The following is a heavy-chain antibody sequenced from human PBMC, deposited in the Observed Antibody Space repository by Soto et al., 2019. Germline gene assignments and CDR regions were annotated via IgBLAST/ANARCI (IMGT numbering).Heavy chain of an antibody. V-gene: IGHV3-72*01. J-gene: IGHJ4*02. Sequence: GGSLRLSCAASGFTFGDHYMDWVRQAPGKGLEWVGRGRDRANGYTTDYAASVKGRFTISRDDSKNSLYLQMNSLKVEDTAVYFCVRISTPMIWGGPRVLNDWGQGALVTVSS. CDR2: GRDRANGYTT. D-gene: IGHD3-10*01. CDR1: GFTFGDHY. CDR3: VRISTPMIWGGPRVLND.